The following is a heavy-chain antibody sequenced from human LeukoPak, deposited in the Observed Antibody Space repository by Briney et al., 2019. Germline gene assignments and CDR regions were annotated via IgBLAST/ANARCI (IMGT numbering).Heavy chain of an antibody. CDR3: ARDCSSTSCNDY. V-gene: IGHV1-69*05. CDR2: IIPVFRTA. J-gene: IGHJ4*02. D-gene: IGHD2-2*01. CDR1: GGTFSSHP. Sequence: SVKVSCKASGGTFSSHPISWVRQAPGQGLEWMGGIIPVFRTAHYAQKFRGRVTMTTDTSTSTAYMELRSLRSDDTAVYYCARDCSSTSCNDYWGQGTLVTVSS.